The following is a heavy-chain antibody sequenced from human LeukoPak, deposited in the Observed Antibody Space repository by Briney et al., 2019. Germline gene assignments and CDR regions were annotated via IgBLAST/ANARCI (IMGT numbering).Heavy chain of an antibody. V-gene: IGHV5-10-1*01. CDR3: AKHDFGDYSPSEEYFEE. D-gene: IGHD4-17*01. J-gene: IGHJ4*02. Sequence: GESLRISCEGSANIFANYWISWGRQMPGKGLEWIGRIDPTNSYINYSPSFQGHVTISADMSISIAYLQWSSLKASDTAVYFCAKHDFGDYSPSEEYFEEWGRGTLVTVSS. CDR2: IDPTNSYI. CDR1: ANIFANYW.